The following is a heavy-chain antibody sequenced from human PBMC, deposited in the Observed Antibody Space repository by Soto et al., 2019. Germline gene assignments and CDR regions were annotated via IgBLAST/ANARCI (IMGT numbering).Heavy chain of an antibody. Sequence: ASVKVSCKVSGYTLTELSMHWVRQAPGKGLEWMGGFDPEDGETIYAQKFQGRVTMTEDTSTDTAYMELSSLRSEETAVYYCATDLQYSRVARYRGYWGQGTLVTVSS. V-gene: IGHV1-24*01. D-gene: IGHD6-6*01. CDR1: GYTLTELS. J-gene: IGHJ4*02. CDR2: FDPEDGET. CDR3: ATDLQYSRVARYRGY.